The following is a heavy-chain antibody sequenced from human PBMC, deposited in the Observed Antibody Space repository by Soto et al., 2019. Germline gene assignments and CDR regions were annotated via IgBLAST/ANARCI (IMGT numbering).Heavy chain of an antibody. J-gene: IGHJ2*01. CDR2: ISYDGSNR. CDR1: GFTFSSYA. D-gene: IGHD2-15*01. CDR3: ARDQGVVAAKLFRYFDL. Sequence: GGSLRLSCAASGFTFSSYAMHWVRQAPGKGLEWVAVISYDGSNRYYADSVKGRFTISRDNSKKTLNLLMNSLRAEDTAVYYCARDQGVVAAKLFRYFDLWGRGTLVTVS. V-gene: IGHV3-30-3*01.